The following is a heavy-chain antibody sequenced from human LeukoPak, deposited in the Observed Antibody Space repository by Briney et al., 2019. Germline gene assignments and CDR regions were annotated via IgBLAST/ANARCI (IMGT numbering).Heavy chain of an antibody. D-gene: IGHD1-26*01. CDR3: ARDRQWELLIDAFDI. J-gene: IGHJ3*02. Sequence: GGSLRLSCAASGFNFNYYGMHWVRQAPGKGLEWVAFIRYDGSNKYYADSVKGRFTISRDNSENTLYMQMNSLRAEDTAVYYCARDRQWELLIDAFDIWAKGQWSPSLQ. CDR2: IRYDGSNK. CDR1: GFNFNYYG. V-gene: IGHV3-30*02.